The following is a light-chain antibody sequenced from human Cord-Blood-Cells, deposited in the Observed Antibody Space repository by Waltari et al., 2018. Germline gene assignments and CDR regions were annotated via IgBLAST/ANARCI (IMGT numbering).Light chain of an antibody. V-gene: IGKV1-33*01. J-gene: IGKJ3*01. CDR1: QDISNY. Sequence: DIQMTQSPSSLSASVGDRVTITCQASQDISNYFNWYQQKPGKAPKLLIYDASNLETGVPSRFSGSGSGTDFTCTISSLQPEDIATYYCQQYDNLLIFTFGPGTKVDIK. CDR2: DAS. CDR3: QQYDNLLIFT.